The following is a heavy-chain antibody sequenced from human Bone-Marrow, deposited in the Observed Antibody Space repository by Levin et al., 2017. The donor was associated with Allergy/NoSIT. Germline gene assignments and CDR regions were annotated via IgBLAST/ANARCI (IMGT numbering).Heavy chain of an antibody. J-gene: IGHJ6*02. Sequence: SCAASGFTFSSFEMNWVRQAPGKGLEWVSYIRESGRVIYYADSVKGRFTISRDDAKNSLYLQMSSLRVEDTAVYYCARDRYHHYGLDVWGQGTTVIVSS. CDR1: GFTFSSFE. CDR3: ARDRYHHYGLDV. V-gene: IGHV3-48*03. CDR2: IRESGRVI.